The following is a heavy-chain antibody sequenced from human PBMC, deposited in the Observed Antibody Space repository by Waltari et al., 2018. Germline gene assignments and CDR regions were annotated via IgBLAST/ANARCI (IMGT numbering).Heavy chain of an antibody. CDR2: IWYDGSNK. V-gene: IGHV3-33*01. CDR3: ARADSSGWYGYGDY. Sequence: QVQLVESGGGVVQPGRSLRLSCAASGFTFSSYGMHWVRQAPGKGLELVAVIWYDGSNKYYADSVKGRFTISRDNSKNTLYLQMNSLRAEDTAVYYCARADSSGWYGYGDYWGQGTLVTVSS. J-gene: IGHJ4*02. D-gene: IGHD6-19*01. CDR1: GFTFSSYG.